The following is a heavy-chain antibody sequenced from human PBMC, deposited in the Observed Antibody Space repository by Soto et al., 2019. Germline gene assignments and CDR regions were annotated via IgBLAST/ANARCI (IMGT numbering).Heavy chain of an antibody. CDR2: ISWNSGSI. V-gene: IGHV3-9*01. CDR1: GFTFDDYA. Sequence: PGGSLRLSCAASGFTFDDYAMHWVRQAPGKGLEWVSGISWNSGSIGYADSVKGRFTISRDNAKNSLYLQMNSLRAEDTALYYCAKELGAYCSSTSCYEEGVFDYYYYYYMDVWGKGTTVTVSS. J-gene: IGHJ6*03. D-gene: IGHD2-2*01. CDR3: AKELGAYCSSTSCYEEGVFDYYYYYYMDV.